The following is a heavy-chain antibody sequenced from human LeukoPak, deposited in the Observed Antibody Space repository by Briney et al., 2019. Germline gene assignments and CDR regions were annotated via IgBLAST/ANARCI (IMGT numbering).Heavy chain of an antibody. V-gene: IGHV1-46*01. D-gene: IGHD1-26*01. J-gene: IGHJ4*02. CDR1: GYIFTKYG. Sequence: GASVKISCKASGYIFTKYGFTWVRQAPGQGLEWMGIINPSGGSTSYAQKFQGRVIMTRDTSTSTVYMELSSLRSEDTAVYYCARDLGTSQVGATDYWGQGTLVTVTS. CDR3: ARDLGTSQVGATDY. CDR2: INPSGGST.